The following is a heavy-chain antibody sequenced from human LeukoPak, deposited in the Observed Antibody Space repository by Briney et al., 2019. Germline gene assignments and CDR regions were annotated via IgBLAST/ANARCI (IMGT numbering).Heavy chain of an antibody. CDR3: AKDSAYYWFDY. J-gene: IGHJ4*02. CDR2: ISSVTTTI. CDR1: GFTLSSYS. Sequence: GGSLRLSCAASGFTLSSYSMNWVRQAPGKGLEWISYISSVTTTIYYADSVKGRFTIFRDSAKNSLYLQMSSLRDEDTAVYYCAKDSAYYWFDYWGQGTLVTVSS. V-gene: IGHV3-48*02. D-gene: IGHD3-9*01.